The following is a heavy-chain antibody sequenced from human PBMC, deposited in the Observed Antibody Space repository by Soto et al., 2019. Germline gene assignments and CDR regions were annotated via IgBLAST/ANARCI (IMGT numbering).Heavy chain of an antibody. CDR1: DGSISSYY. Sequence: SETLSLTCTVSDGSISSYYWSWIRQPPGKGLEWIGYIYGTGTTNYSPSLTNRVTISVDMSKNQFSLRLSSVTAADTAVYYCAGFSSGTYLFDLWGQGTPVTVSS. CDR3: AGFSSGTYLFDL. CDR2: IYGTGTT. D-gene: IGHD1-26*01. V-gene: IGHV4-59*01. J-gene: IGHJ5*02.